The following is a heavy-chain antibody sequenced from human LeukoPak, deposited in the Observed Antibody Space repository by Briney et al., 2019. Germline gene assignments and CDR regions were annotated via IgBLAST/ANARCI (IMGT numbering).Heavy chain of an antibody. V-gene: IGHV4-59*01. D-gene: IGHD3-3*01. CDR3: ARDKGPQTLYYDFWSGSAGYYYYYYGMDV. CDR1: GGSISSYY. J-gene: IGHJ6*02. CDR2: IYYSGST. Sequence: PSETLSLTCTVSGGSISSYYWSWIRQPPGKGLEWIGYIYYSGSTNYNPSLKSRVTISVDTSKNQFSLKLSSVTAADTAVYYCARDKGPQTLYYDFWSGSAGYYYYYYGMDVWGQGTTVTVSS.